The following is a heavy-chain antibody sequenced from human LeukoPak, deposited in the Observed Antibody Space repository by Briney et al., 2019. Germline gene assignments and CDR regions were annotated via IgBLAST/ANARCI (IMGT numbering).Heavy chain of an antibody. Sequence: GESLKISCKASGYSFTNYWIAWVRQKPGKGLEGMGIMHPCESEINYSPSFEGQVTISADTSISTAYLEWYSLKASDSAIYYCAKTIASLGSGARYFDPWGQGTMITVSS. CDR2: MHPCESEI. CDR3: AKTIASLGSGARYFDP. J-gene: IGHJ5*02. CDR1: GYSFTNYW. D-gene: IGHD5/OR15-5a*01. V-gene: IGHV5-51*01.